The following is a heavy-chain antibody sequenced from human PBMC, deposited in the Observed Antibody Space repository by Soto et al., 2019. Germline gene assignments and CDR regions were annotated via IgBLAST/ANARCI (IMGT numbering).Heavy chain of an antibody. CDR1: GFTLSSNT. V-gene: IGHV3-21*01. CDR2: ISSSSSYI. J-gene: IGHJ4*02. D-gene: IGHD6-19*01. CDR3: ARDQSSDWYIDF. Sequence: EVQLVASGGGLVKPGGSLRLSCAASGFTLSSNTMNWVRQAPGKGLEWVSSISSSSSYIYYADSVKGRFTISRDNAKNSLYLQMNSLRAEDTAVYYCARDQSSDWYIDFWGQGTLVTVSS.